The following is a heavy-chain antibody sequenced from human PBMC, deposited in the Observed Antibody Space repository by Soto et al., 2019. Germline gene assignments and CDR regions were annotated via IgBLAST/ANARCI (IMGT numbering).Heavy chain of an antibody. CDR3: AKERQIRFLEWLLSIQNFDY. Sequence: SLRLSCAASGFTFSSYAMSWVRQAPGKGLEWVSAISGSGGSTYYADSVKGRFTISRDNSKNTLYLQMNSLRAEDTAVYYCAKERQIRFLEWLLSIQNFDYWGQGTLVTVSS. CDR1: GFTFSSYA. J-gene: IGHJ4*02. V-gene: IGHV3-23*01. CDR2: ISGSGGST. D-gene: IGHD3-3*01.